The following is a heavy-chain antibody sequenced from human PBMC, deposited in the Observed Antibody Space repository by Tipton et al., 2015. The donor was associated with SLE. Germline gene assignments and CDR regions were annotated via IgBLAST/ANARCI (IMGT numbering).Heavy chain of an antibody. V-gene: IGHV4-39*02. CDR3: ARMEGMITYGGIAGL. J-gene: IGHJ4*02. CDR2: VSYGGTI. CDR1: GGSIKSASHY. Sequence: LRLSCSVSGGSIKSASHYWAWIRQPPGKGLEWIGTVSYGGTIYYNASLKSRVTISIDTSKSHFSLKLTSVTAADTAVYYCARMEGMITYGGIAGLWGQGTVVTVSS. D-gene: IGHD3-16*01.